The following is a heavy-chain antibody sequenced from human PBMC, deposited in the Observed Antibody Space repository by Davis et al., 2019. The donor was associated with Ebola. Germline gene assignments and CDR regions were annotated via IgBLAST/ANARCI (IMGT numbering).Heavy chain of an antibody. CDR1: GGTFSSYA. Sequence: AASVKVSCKASGGTFSSYAISWVRQAPGQGLEWMGGIIPIFGTANYAQKFQGRVTITADESTSTAYMKLSSLRSEDTAVYYCARRAYSGYDIGRGVYYYYGMDVWGQGTTVTVSS. CDR2: IIPIFGTA. J-gene: IGHJ6*02. CDR3: ARRAYSGYDIGRGVYYYYGMDV. V-gene: IGHV1-69*13. D-gene: IGHD5-12*01.